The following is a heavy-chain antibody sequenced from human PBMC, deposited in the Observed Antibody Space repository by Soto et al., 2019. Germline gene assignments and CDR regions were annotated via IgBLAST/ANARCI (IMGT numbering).Heavy chain of an antibody. CDR2: ISGSDGST. CDR3: AKDPYSGHNAFDI. D-gene: IGHD5-12*01. V-gene: IGHV3-23*01. CDR1: GFTFSSYA. Sequence: PGGSLRLSCAASGFTFSSYAMSWVRQAPGKGLEWVSAISGSDGSTYHAESVKGRFTISRDNSRNTLYLQMNSLRAEDTAVYYCAKDPYSGHNAFDIWGQGTKVTVSS. J-gene: IGHJ3*02.